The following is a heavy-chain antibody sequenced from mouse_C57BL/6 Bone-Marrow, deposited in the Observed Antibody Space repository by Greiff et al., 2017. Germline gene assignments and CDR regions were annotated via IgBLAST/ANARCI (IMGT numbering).Heavy chain of an antibody. D-gene: IGHD2-4*01. V-gene: IGHV1-69*01. CDR3: ARSWDYDWGCATDY. Sequence: QVQLQQPGAELVMPGASVKLSCKASGYTFTSYWMHWVKQRPGQGLEWIGEIDPSDSYTNYNQKFKGKSTLTVDKSSSTAYMQLSSLTSEVSAVYYCARSWDYDWGCATDYWGQGTSVTVSS. CDR1: GYTFTSYW. J-gene: IGHJ4*01. CDR2: IDPSDSYT.